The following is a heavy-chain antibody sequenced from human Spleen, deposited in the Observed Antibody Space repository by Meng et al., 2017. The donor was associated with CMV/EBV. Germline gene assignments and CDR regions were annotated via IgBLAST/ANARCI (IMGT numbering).Heavy chain of an antibody. J-gene: IGHJ4*02. CDR2: IRYDGTIK. CDR3: AKEGDISGWYDPKYHFDH. CDR1: TFSSSA. V-gene: IGHV3-30*02. D-gene: IGHD6-19*01. Sequence: TFSSSAMHWVREAPGKGLEWVEYIRYDGTIKYYADSVKGRFTISRDNYKNILYLEMSSLRGDDAALYFCAKEGDISGWYDPKYHFDHWGQGTLVTVSS.